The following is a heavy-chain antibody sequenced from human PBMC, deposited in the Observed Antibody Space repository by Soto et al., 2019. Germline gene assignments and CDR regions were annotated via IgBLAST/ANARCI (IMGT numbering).Heavy chain of an antibody. CDR3: ARGRQDYIWGSYRFVHFDY. Sequence: SETLSLTCAVYGGSFSGYYWSWIRQPPGKGLEWIGEINHSGSTNYNPSLKSRVTISVDTSKNQFSLKLSSVTAADTAVYYCARGRQDYIWGSYRFVHFDYWGQGTLVTVSS. V-gene: IGHV4-34*01. CDR2: INHSGST. D-gene: IGHD3-16*02. CDR1: GGSFSGYY. J-gene: IGHJ4*02.